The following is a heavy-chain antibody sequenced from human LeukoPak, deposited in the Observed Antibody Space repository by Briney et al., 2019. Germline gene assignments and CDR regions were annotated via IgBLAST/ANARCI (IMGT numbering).Heavy chain of an antibody. CDR2: ISSNGGST. CDR1: GFTFSSYA. J-gene: IGHJ4*02. Sequence: PGGSLRLSCAASGFTFSSYAMHWVRQAPGKGLEYVSAISSNGGSTYYANSVKGRFTISRDNSKNTLYLQMGSLRAEDMAVYYCARYDFWSGYRYWGQGTLVTVSS. CDR3: ARYDFWSGYRY. D-gene: IGHD3-3*01. V-gene: IGHV3-64*01.